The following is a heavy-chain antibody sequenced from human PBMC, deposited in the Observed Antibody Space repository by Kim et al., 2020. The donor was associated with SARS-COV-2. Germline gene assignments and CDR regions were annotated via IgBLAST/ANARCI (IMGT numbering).Heavy chain of an antibody. CDR2: ISWNSDII. Sequence: GGSLRLSCAASGFKFGHYAMHWVRHSPGKGLEWVSGISWNSDIIGYADSVKGRFTISRDNAKNSLYLQMNSLRGEDTALYYCAKDLRSGWYGDYYGMDVWAKAPRSPSP. V-gene: IGHV3-9*01. J-gene: IGHJ6*02. CDR1: GFKFGHYA. D-gene: IGHD6-19*01. CDR3: AKDLRSGWYGDYYGMDV.